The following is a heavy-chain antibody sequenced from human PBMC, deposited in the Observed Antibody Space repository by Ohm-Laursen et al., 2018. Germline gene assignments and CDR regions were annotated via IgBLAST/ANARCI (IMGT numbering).Heavy chain of an antibody. CDR3: ARVTVTTALD. Sequence: TLSLTCTVSGASISSGGYYWAWIRQPPGEGLEWVGYIYYSGTTYYNPSLKSRVTISLERSENQFSLKLNSVTAADTAVYYCARVTVTTALDWGQGTLVTVSS. CDR2: IYYSGTT. CDR1: GASISSGGYY. J-gene: IGHJ4*02. V-gene: IGHV4-31*03. D-gene: IGHD4-17*01.